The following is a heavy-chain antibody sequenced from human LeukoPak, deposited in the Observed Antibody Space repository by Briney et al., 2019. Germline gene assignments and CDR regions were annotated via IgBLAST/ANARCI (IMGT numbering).Heavy chain of an antibody. Sequence: SETLSLTCTVSGGSISDYYWSWIRQPAGKGLEWIGRLYASGRTNYNPSLKDRVSLSVDTSKSQFSLRLKSVTAADTAVYYCASLRADSQGFYYYFYMDVWGKGTTVTVSS. CDR2: LYASGRT. D-gene: IGHD1-26*01. J-gene: IGHJ6*03. CDR1: GGSISDYY. CDR3: ASLRADSQGFYYYFYMDV. V-gene: IGHV4-4*07.